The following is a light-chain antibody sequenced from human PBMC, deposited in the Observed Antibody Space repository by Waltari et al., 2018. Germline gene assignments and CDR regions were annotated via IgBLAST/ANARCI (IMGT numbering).Light chain of an antibody. Sequence: DIVMTQSPLFLPVTPGEPASISCRSSQSLLHSNGYTFLDRYLQKPGQSPQLLIYMVSNRASGVPERFSGSGSGTDFTLKISRVEGEDVGIYYCMQARQTPWTFGQGTRVEIK. J-gene: IGKJ1*01. CDR3: MQARQTPWT. CDR2: MVS. V-gene: IGKV2-28*01. CDR1: QSLLHSNGYTF.